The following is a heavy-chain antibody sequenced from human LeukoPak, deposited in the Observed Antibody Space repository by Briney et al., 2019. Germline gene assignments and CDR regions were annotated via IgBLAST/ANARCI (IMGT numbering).Heavy chain of an antibody. J-gene: IGHJ4*02. D-gene: IGHD2-2*01. CDR1: GGSFSGYY. V-gene: IGHV4-34*01. CDR3: ARGGIPAALDY. CDR2: INHSGST. Sequence: PSGTLSLTCAVYGGSFSGYYWSWIRQPPGKGLEWIGEINHSGSTNYNPSLKSRVTISVDTSKNQFSLKLSSVTAADTAVYYCARGGIPAALDYWGQGTLVTVSS.